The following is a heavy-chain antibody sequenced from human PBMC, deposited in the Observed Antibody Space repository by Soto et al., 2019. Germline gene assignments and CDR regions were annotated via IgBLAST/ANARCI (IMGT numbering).Heavy chain of an antibody. Sequence: PSETLSLTCTVSGGSISSGDYYWSWIRQPPGKGLEWIGYIYYSGSTYYNPSLKSRVTISVDTSKNQFSLKLSSVTAADTAVYYCARDKEGYYDSSGYYYYYYGMDVWGQGTTVTVSS. CDR3: ARDKEGYYDSSGYYYYYYGMDV. CDR1: GGSISSGDYY. V-gene: IGHV4-30-4*01. D-gene: IGHD3-22*01. J-gene: IGHJ6*02. CDR2: IYYSGST.